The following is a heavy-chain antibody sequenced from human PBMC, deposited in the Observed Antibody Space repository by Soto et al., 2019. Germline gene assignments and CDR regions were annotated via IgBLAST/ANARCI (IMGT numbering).Heavy chain of an antibody. CDR3: ARDRRIAVAADLGVNFYSGTPV. V-gene: IGHV4-61*01. D-gene: IGHD6-19*01. CDR1: GGSISSSSYY. J-gene: IGHJ6*02. CDR2: ISYSGSI. Sequence: PTESLSLNCSVTGGSISSSSYYWRWFGQSPEKGLEYIGYISYSGSINYNPSLKSRVTISVDTSKNQFSLKLSSVTAADTAVYYCARDRRIAVAADLGVNFYSGTPVWGQGTTVP.